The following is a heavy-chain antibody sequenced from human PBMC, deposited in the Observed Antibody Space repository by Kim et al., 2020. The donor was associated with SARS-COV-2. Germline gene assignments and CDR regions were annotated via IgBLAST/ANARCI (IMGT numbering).Heavy chain of an antibody. CDR3: AREEGYCSGGSCYLGSAVGYYYYGMDV. Sequence: GGSLRLSCAASGFTFSSYSMNWVRQAPGKGLEWVSYISSSSSTIYYADSVKGRFTISRDNAKNSLYLQMNSLRDEDTAVYYCAREEGYCSGGSCYLGSAVGYYYYGMDVWGQGTTVTVSS. V-gene: IGHV3-48*02. CDR2: ISSSSSTI. CDR1: GFTFSSYS. J-gene: IGHJ6*02. D-gene: IGHD2-15*01.